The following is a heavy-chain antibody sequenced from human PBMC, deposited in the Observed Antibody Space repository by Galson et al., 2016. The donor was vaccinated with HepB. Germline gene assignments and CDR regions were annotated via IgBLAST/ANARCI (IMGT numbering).Heavy chain of an antibody. CDR2: ISNDGSNK. D-gene: IGHD2-2*01. Sequence: SLRLSCADSGFIFRSYAMNWVRQAPGKGLEWLAVISNDGSNKYFADSVKGRFTISRDNSKNTLYPQMNSLRSDDTAVYYCARDGSKPYQLLSNYYYYGMDVWGQGTTVTVSS. J-gene: IGHJ6*02. CDR1: GFIFRSYA. CDR3: ARDGSKPYQLLSNYYYYGMDV. V-gene: IGHV3-30-3*01.